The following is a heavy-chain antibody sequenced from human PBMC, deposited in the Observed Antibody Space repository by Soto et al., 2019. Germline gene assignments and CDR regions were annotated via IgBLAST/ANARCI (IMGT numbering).Heavy chain of an antibody. CDR1: GYTFTSFG. V-gene: IGHV1-18*04. J-gene: IGHJ4*02. Sequence: QVHLVQSGAVVENPGASVKVSCKASGYTFTSFGINWVRQAPGQGLEWMGWITPYNGNANYPQKPQDRRTITTDTSTNTAYLELRSRRADDTAVYFCARARMFSGAHHDYWGQGTRVTVSS. D-gene: IGHD1-26*01. CDR3: ARARMFSGAHHDY. CDR2: ITPYNGNA.